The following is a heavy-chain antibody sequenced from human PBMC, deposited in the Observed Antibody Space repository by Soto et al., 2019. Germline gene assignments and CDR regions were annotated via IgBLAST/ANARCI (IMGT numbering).Heavy chain of an antibody. J-gene: IGHJ1*01. Sequence: EVQLLQSGGGLAQPGTSLRLSCAASGFTFKYYAMTWVRQAPGKGLEWVSTISGSGDKTDYADSVKGRFRVSRDNSKDTLYLQMDSLRADDTALYYCARESKWYGGQYCQDWGQGTLVTVSS. CDR3: ARESKWYGGQYCQD. D-gene: IGHD2-8*01. V-gene: IGHV3-23*01. CDR2: ISGSGDKT. CDR1: GFTFKYYA.